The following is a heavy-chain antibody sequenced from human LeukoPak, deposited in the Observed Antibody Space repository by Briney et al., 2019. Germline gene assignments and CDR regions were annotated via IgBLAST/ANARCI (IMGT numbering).Heavy chain of an antibody. Sequence: SETLSLTCIVSGGSMSRYYWSWIRQPAGKGLEWIGRMYTDGSTNYNPFLNSRVTMSVDTSKKHFSLRLNSVTAADTAVYYCATYDQKLAFDNWGQGTLVTVSS. V-gene: IGHV4-4*07. CDR1: GGSMSRYY. CDR3: ATYDQKLAFDN. CDR2: MYTDGST. J-gene: IGHJ4*02. D-gene: IGHD6-13*01.